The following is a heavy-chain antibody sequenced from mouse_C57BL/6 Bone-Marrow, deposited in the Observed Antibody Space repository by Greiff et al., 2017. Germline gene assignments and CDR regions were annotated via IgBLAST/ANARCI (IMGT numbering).Heavy chain of an antibody. CDR2: ISSGGDYI. CDR3: TRDRSNYVYFDY. Sequence: EVQLVESGEGLVKPGGSLKLSCAASGFTFSSYAMSWVRQTPEKRLEWVAYISSGGDYIYYADTVKGRFTISRDNARNTLYLQMSSLKSEDTAMYYCTRDRSNYVYFDYWGQGTTLTVSS. V-gene: IGHV5-9-1*02. J-gene: IGHJ2*01. D-gene: IGHD2-5*01. CDR1: GFTFSSYA.